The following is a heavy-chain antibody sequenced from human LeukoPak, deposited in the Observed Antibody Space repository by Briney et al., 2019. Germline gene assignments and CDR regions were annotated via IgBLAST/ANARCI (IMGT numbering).Heavy chain of an antibody. J-gene: IGHJ4*02. CDR2: IWYDGSNK. CDR1: GFTFSSYG. D-gene: IGHD3-3*01. V-gene: IGHV3-33*01. Sequence: PGRSLRLSCAASGFTFSSYGMHWVRQAPGKGLEWVAVIWYDGSNKYYADSVKGRFTISRDNSKNTLYLQMNSLRAEDTAVYYCARDINDFWSGYYFDYWGQGTLVTVSS. CDR3: ARDINDFWSGYYFDY.